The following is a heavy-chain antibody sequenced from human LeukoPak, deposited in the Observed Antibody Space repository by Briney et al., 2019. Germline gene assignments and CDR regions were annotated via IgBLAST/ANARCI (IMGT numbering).Heavy chain of an antibody. CDR1: GFTFSSYA. J-gene: IGHJ4*02. CDR3: ARDKWFGETDY. Sequence: GGSLRLSCAASGFTFSSYAMSWVRQAPGKGLEWVSTISGSGDTTYYADSVKGRFTISRDNAKNSLYLQMNSLRAEDTAVYYCARDKWFGETDYWGQGTLVTVSS. CDR2: ISGSGDTT. D-gene: IGHD3-10*01. V-gene: IGHV3-23*01.